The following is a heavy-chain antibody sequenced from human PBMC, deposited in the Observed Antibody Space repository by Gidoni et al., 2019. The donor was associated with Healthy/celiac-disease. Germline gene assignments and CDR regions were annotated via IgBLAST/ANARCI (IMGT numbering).Heavy chain of an antibody. CDR1: GFPFSSYA. Sequence: EVQLLESGGGLVQPGGSLRLSGAASGFPFSSYAMSWVRQAPGKGLEWVSAINGSGGSTYYADSVKGRFTISRDNSKNTLYLQMNSLRAEDTAVYYCAKGQSSGWYYWYFQHWGQGTLVTVSS. CDR2: INGSGGST. J-gene: IGHJ1*01. CDR3: AKGQSSGWYYWYFQH. V-gene: IGHV3-23*01. D-gene: IGHD6-19*01.